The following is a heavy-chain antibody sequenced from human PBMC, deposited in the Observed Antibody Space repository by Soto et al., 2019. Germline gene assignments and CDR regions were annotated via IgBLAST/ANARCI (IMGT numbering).Heavy chain of an antibody. Sequence: QVHLVQSGAEVKKPGAAVKVSCKGSGYTFTSYGITWVRQAPGQGLEWMGWISAHNGNTNYAQKLQGRVTVTRDTATSTAYMELRSLRSDDTAVYYCARGRYGDYWGQGALVPVS. D-gene: IGHD1-1*01. CDR3: ARGRYGDY. V-gene: IGHV1-18*01. CDR1: GYTFTSYG. J-gene: IGHJ4*02. CDR2: ISAHNGNT.